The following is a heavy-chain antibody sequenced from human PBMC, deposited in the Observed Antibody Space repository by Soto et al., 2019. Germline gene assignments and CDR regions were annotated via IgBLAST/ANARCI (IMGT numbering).Heavy chain of an antibody. J-gene: IGHJ4*02. CDR1: GFPFGSYA. Sequence: GGSLSLSCAASGFPFGSYAMHWVRQAPGKGLEWVSSISSSSSYIYYADSVKGRSTISRDNAKNSLYLQMNSLRAEDTAVYYCATLLYYYGSGGNALFDYWGQGTLVTVAS. CDR3: ATLLYYYGSGGNALFDY. V-gene: IGHV3-21*01. D-gene: IGHD3-10*01. CDR2: ISSSSSYI.